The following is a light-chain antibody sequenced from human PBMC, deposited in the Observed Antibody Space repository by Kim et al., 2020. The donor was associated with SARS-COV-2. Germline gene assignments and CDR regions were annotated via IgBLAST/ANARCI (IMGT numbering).Light chain of an antibody. V-gene: IGLV1-40*01. Sequence: QSVLTQPPSMSGAPGQSVTMSCTGSDSNIGAGYEVHWYQQLPGTAPKLLIYNDYRRPSGVPDRFSGSRSATSASLAITGLQAEDEADYYCQSYDTGLSGIIFGGGTQLTV. CDR2: NDY. CDR1: DSNIGAGYE. CDR3: QSYDTGLSGII. J-gene: IGLJ2*01.